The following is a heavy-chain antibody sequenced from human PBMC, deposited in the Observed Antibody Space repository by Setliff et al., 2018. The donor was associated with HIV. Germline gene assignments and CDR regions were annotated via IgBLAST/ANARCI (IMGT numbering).Heavy chain of an antibody. D-gene: IGHD3-10*01. Sequence: GGSLRLSCAASGFTFGDYFMSWVRQAPGKGLEWISYIRATSTHTNYADSVKGRFTISRDNAKNSLYLQMSSLRAEDTAVYYCARYYYNHLGYMSYADWYFDLWGPGTLVTVSS. CDR1: GFTFGDYF. J-gene: IGHJ2*01. CDR3: ARYYYNHLGYMSYADWYFDL. V-gene: IGHV3-11*03. CDR2: IRATSTHT.